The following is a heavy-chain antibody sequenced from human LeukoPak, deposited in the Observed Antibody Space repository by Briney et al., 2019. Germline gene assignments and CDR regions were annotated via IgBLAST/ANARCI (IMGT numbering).Heavy chain of an antibody. CDR2: LNSDGRTT. J-gene: IGHJ5*02. CDR3: ARGSDETVTISGWFDP. V-gene: IGHV3-74*01. CDR1: GLTFGNHW. Sequence: PGGSLRLSCAASGLTFGNHWMHWVRQGPGKGLVWVSRLNSDGRTTTYADSVRGRFTISRDNAKNTLYLQTNSLRVEDTAVYYCARGSDETVTISGWFDPWGQGTLVTVSS. D-gene: IGHD4-17*01.